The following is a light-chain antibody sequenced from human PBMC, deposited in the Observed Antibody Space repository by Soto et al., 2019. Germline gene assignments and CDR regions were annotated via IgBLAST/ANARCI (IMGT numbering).Light chain of an antibody. V-gene: IGLV2-14*01. CDR3: SSYTSTSTYVI. CDR2: DVS. Sequence: QSALTQPASVSGSPGQSITISCTGTSSDVGGYNYVSWYQQHPGKAPKFMMYDVSNRPSGVSSRFSGSKSDNKASLTISGLQADDEADDFCSSYTSTSTYVIFGEGTKLTVL. J-gene: IGLJ2*01. CDR1: SSDVGGYNY.